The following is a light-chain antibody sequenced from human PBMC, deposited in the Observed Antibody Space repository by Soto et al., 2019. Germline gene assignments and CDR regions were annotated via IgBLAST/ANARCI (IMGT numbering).Light chain of an antibody. CDR1: QGINNH. Sequence: LTKSPSSLSASVGDRMTIHCRASQGINNHLAWYQQKPGKAPKLLIYVASTLQSGVPSRFSGSGSGTDFTLTINSLQPDDFATYYCQQYNSYSEAFGHGTKVDIK. CDR2: VAS. J-gene: IGKJ1*01. CDR3: QQYNSYSEA. V-gene: IGKV1-9*01.